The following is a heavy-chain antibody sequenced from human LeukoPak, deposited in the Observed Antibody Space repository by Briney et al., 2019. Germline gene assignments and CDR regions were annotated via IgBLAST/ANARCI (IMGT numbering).Heavy chain of an antibody. J-gene: IGHJ5*02. Sequence: ASVKVSCKVSGYTLTELSMHWVRQAPGKGLEWMGGFDPEDGETIYAQKFQGRVTMTEDTSTDTAYMELSSLRSEDTAVYYCATAQGYCSGGSCYNWFDPWGQGTLATVSS. CDR2: FDPEDGET. CDR3: ATAQGYCSGGSCYNWFDP. V-gene: IGHV1-24*01. D-gene: IGHD2-15*01. CDR1: GYTLTELS.